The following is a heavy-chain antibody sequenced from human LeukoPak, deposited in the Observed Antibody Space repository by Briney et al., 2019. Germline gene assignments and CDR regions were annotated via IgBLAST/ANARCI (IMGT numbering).Heavy chain of an antibody. D-gene: IGHD6-19*01. J-gene: IGHJ6*03. V-gene: IGHV1-2*02. CDR1: GYTFTGYY. Sequence: ASVKVSCKASGYTFTGYYMHWVRQAPGQGLEWMGWINPNSGGTNYAQKFQGRVTMTRDTSISTAYMELSRLRSDDTAVYYCARDVVQGSGWYGYYYYMDVWGKGTTVTISS. CDR3: ARDVVQGSGWYGYYYYMDV. CDR2: INPNSGGT.